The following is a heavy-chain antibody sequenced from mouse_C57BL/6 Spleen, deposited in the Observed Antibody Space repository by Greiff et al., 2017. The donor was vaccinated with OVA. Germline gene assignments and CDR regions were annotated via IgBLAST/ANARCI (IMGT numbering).Heavy chain of an antibody. J-gene: IGHJ4*01. V-gene: IGHV1-53*01. D-gene: IGHD1-1*01. CDR2: INPSNGGT. CDR1: GYTFTSYW. Sequence: VQLQQPGTELVKPGASVKLSCKASGYTFTSYWMHWVKQRPGQGLEWIGNINPSNGGTNYNEKFKSKATLTVDKSSSTAYMQLSSLTSEDSAVYYCARGKFYGSTPYAMDYWGQGTSVTVSS. CDR3: ARGKFYGSTPYAMDY.